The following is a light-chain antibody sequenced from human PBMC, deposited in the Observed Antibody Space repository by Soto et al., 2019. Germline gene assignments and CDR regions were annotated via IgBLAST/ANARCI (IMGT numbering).Light chain of an antibody. CDR3: QQYYNIPYT. CDR1: QTTLYNSNNKSY. V-gene: IGKV4-1*01. CDR2: WAS. Sequence: DIVMTQSPDSLAVSLGERATINCKSSQTTLYNSNNKSYLAWYQQKPGQPPRVLIYWASTRESGVPDRFSGRGSGTDFTLTISNLQAEDVAVYHCQQYYNIPYTLGQWTKLEIK. J-gene: IGKJ2*01.